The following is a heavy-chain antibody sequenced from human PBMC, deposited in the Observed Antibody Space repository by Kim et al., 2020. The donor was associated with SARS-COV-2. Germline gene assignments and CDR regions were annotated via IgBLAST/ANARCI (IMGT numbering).Heavy chain of an antibody. CDR2: INHSGST. CDR1: GGSFSGYY. J-gene: IGHJ4*02. V-gene: IGHV4-34*01. Sequence: SETLSLTCAVYGGSFSGYYWSWIRQPPGKGLEWIGEINHSGSTNYNPSLKSRVTISVDTSKNQFSLKLSSVTAADTAVYYCARAAWNTNDYWGQGTLVTVSS. CDR3: ARAAWNTNDY. D-gene: IGHD1-1*01.